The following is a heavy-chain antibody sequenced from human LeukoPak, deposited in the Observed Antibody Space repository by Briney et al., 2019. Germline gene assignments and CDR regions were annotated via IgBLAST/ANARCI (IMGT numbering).Heavy chain of an antibody. Sequence: GGSLRLSCVASGFIFNNYGIHWVRQAPGKGLEWVAFIRYDARNTFYEDSVKGRFTISRDNSKNTLYLQMNSLRDEDTAIYYCAKDAGFTGYYWSDYWGQGTLVTVSS. CDR3: AKDAGFTGYYWSDY. CDR1: GFIFNNYG. V-gene: IGHV3-30*02. CDR2: IRYDARNT. D-gene: IGHD3-9*01. J-gene: IGHJ4*02.